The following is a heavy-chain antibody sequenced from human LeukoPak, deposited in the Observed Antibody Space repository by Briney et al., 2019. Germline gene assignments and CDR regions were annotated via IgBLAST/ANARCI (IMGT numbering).Heavy chain of an antibody. V-gene: IGHV3-23*01. CDR3: AKDDGEYYFDY. CDR2: ISGSGGST. CDR1: GFTFSSYA. D-gene: IGHD7-27*01. Sequence: GGSLRLSCAASGFTFSSYAMSWVRHAPGKGLEWVSAISGSGGSTYYADSVKGRFTISRDNSKNTLYLQMNSLRAEDAAVYYCAKDDGEYYFDYWGQGTLVTVSS. J-gene: IGHJ4*02.